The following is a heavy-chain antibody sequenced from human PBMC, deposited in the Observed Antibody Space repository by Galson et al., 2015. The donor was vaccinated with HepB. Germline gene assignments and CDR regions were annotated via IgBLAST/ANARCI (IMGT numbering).Heavy chain of an antibody. CDR1: GFTFSDNY. V-gene: IGHV3-11*06. D-gene: IGHD3-9*01. CDR2: ISGTSTYV. Sequence: LRLSCAGSGFTFSDNYISWIRQAPGKGLQLISYISGTSTYVDYADSVVGRFTLSRDNANNSVFLQMNNLRADDTGVYYCARGDYDILTMDVWGQGTTVIVSS. J-gene: IGHJ6*02. CDR3: ARGDYDILTMDV.